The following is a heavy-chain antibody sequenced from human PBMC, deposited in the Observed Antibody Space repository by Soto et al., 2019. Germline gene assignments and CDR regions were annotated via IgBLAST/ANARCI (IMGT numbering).Heavy chain of an antibody. Sequence: GSLRLSCAASGFSFNTYSMNWVRQAPGKGLEWVSSISSSSSYINYANSVKGRFTISRDNAKNSLYLQMNSLRAEDTAVYYCASLSRFALDYWGQGTLVTV. CDR2: ISSSSSYI. CDR3: ASLSRFALDY. V-gene: IGHV3-21*01. J-gene: IGHJ4*02. CDR1: GFSFNTYS. D-gene: IGHD3-10*01.